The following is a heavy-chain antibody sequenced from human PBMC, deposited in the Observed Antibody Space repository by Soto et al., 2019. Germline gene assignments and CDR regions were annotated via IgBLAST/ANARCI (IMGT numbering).Heavy chain of an antibody. D-gene: IGHD3-10*01. J-gene: IGHJ5*02. CDR2: INAGNGNT. V-gene: IGHV1-3*01. Sequence: ASLKVSCKASGYTFTSYAMHWVRQAPGQRLEWMGWINAGNGNTKYSQKFQGRVTITRDTSASTAYMELSSLRSEDTAVYYCARDSRYPYYYGSGTENWFDPWGQGTLVTSPQ. CDR3: ARDSRYPYYYGSGTENWFDP. CDR1: GYTFTSYA.